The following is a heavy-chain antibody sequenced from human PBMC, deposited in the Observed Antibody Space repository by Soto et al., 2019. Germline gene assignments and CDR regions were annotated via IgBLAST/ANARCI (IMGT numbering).Heavy chain of an antibody. J-gene: IGHJ4*02. CDR2: IRGDGGHT. CDR3: VRGPIAVAGTPVQETDF. V-gene: IGHV3-33*01. D-gene: IGHD6-19*01. CDR1: GFIFSTYG. Sequence: GGSLRLSCAASGFIFSTYGMHWVRQAPGEGLEWVALIRGDGGHTYYADSVKGRFTVSRDDSTNTLHLQMDSLGVEDTAVYYCVRGPIAVAGTPVQETDFWGQGTLVTVSS.